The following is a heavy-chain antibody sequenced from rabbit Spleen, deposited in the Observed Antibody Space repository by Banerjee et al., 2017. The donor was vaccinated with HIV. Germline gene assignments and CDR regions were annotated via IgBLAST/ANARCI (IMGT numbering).Heavy chain of an antibody. J-gene: IGHJ6*01. Sequence: QQLEESGGGLVTPGASLTVTCTASGFTISSSYYMCWVRQAPGKGLEWIGCIYTGNGNTYYASWAKGRFTISKTSSTTVALQMPSLTAADTATYFCAKDNNLDTYLWGPGTLVTVS. V-gene: IGHV1S40*01. CDR3: AKDNNLDTYL. D-gene: IGHD1-1*01. CDR2: IYTGNGNT. CDR1: GFTISSSYY.